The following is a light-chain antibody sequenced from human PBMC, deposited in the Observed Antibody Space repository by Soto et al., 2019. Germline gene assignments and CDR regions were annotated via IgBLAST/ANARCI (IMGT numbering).Light chain of an antibody. Sequence: QSALTQPASVSGSPGQSITISCTGTSSDVGDYKYVSWYQRHPGKAPKALIYEVSNRPSGVSNRFSGSKSGNTASLSISGLQAEDEADYYCSTYTTGRTLVFGPGTKVTVL. V-gene: IGLV2-14*01. CDR1: SSDVGDYKY. J-gene: IGLJ1*01. CDR3: STYTTGRTLV. CDR2: EVS.